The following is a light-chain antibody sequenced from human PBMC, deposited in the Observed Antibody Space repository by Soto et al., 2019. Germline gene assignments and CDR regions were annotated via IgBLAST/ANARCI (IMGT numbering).Light chain of an antibody. CDR3: QLRSNWPPTWT. CDR1: QSISNY. V-gene: IGKV3-11*01. CDR2: DAS. Sequence: EIVLTQSPATLSLSPGERATLSCRASQSISNYLAWYQHKPGQAPRLLIYDASSRDTGIPARFGGSGSGTVFTLTISSLEPEDFAVYFCQLRSNWPPTWTFGQGTKVEVK. J-gene: IGKJ1*01.